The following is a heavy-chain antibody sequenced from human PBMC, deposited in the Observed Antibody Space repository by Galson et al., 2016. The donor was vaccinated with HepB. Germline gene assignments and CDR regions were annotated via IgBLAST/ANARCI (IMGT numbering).Heavy chain of an antibody. CDR1: GFTFSTFP. J-gene: IGHJ4*02. CDR2: VSGSGGRT. Sequence: SLRLSCAASGFTFSTFPVSWVRLTPGKGLEWVSAVSGSGGRTHYADSVKGRFTISRDNSKNTVSLQMNSLSAEDTAMYYCAKDTRPGYCGGTACYSGWFDYWGQGTPVTVSS. D-gene: IGHD2-21*01. V-gene: IGHV3-23*01. CDR3: AKDTRPGYCGGTACYSGWFDY.